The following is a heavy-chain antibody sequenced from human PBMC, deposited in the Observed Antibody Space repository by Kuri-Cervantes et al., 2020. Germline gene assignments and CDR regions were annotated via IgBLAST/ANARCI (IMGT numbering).Heavy chain of an antibody. CDR1: GFTFSSYW. V-gene: IGHV3-7*01. D-gene: IGHD1-14*01. Sequence: GGSLRLSCAASGFTFSSYWMSWVRQAPGKGLEWVANIKQDGSEKYYVDSVKGRFTISGDNAKNSLYLQMNSLRAEDTAVYYCARGFRSRRSWPLGYYYGMDVWGQGTTVTVSS. CDR3: ARGFRSRRSWPLGYYYGMDV. J-gene: IGHJ6*02. CDR2: IKQDGSEK.